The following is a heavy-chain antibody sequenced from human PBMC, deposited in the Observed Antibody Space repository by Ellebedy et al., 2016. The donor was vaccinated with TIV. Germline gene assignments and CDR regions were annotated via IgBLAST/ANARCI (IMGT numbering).Heavy chain of an antibody. Sequence: SETLSLTXFVSGGSTSNYYWTWIRQPPGKGLEWIGYIYYDGSTNYNPSLKSRASISVGTSKRQFSLKLSSVTAADTAVYYCASSSGGFGGLWSRFDPWGQGTLVTVSS. J-gene: IGHJ5*02. D-gene: IGHD3-10*01. CDR2: IYYDGST. V-gene: IGHV4-59*01. CDR1: GGSTSNYY. CDR3: ASSSGGFGGLWSRFDP.